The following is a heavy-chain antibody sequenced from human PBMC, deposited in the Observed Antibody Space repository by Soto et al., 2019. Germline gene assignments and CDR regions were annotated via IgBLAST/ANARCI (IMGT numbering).Heavy chain of an antibody. V-gene: IGHV3-33*01. Sequence: GGSLRLSCAASGFTFSSYGMHWVRQAPGKGLEWVAVIWYDGSNKYYADSVKGRFAISRDNSKNTLYLQMNSLRAEDTAVYYCARDPYYGSGSYYSPPRPYYFDYWGQGTLVTVSS. CDR1: GFTFSSYG. D-gene: IGHD3-10*01. J-gene: IGHJ4*02. CDR3: ARDPYYGSGSYYSPPRPYYFDY. CDR2: IWYDGSNK.